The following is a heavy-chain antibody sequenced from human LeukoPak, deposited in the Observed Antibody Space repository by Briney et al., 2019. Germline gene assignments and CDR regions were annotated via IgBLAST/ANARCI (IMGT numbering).Heavy chain of an antibody. CDR1: GYSISSGYY. CDR2: IYHSGST. D-gene: IGHD3-22*01. J-gene: IGHJ3*02. V-gene: IGHV4-38-2*01. CDR3: AGSMIVVVTHAFDI. Sequence: SETPSLTCAVSGYSISSGYYWGWIRQPPGKGLEWIGSIYHSGSTYYNPSLKSRVTISVDTSKNQFSLKLSSVTAADTAVYYCAGSMIVVVTHAFDIWGQGTMVTVSS.